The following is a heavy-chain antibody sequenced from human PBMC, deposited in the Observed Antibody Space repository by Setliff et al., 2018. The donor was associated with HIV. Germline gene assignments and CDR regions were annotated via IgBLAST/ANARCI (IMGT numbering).Heavy chain of an antibody. CDR3: ARSYCAADCAHNSPRGMDV. Sequence: GGSLRLSCAASGFTFSSYAMSWVRQAPGKGLEWVSAISGSGGSTYYADSVKGRFTISRDKSKNTLYLQVNSLRAADTAVYYCARSYCAADCAHNSPRGMDVWGQGTTVTVSS. CDR1: GFTFSSYA. J-gene: IGHJ6*02. CDR2: ISGSGGST. D-gene: IGHD2-21*02. V-gene: IGHV3-23*01.